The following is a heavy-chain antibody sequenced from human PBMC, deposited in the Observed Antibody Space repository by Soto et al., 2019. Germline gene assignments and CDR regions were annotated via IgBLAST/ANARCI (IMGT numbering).Heavy chain of an antibody. CDR3: ARREDHYYDSSGYYYFDY. Sequence: QVQLVQSGAEVKKPGASVKVSCKASGYTFTSDGISWVRQAPGQGLEWMGWISAYNGNTNYAQKLQGRVTMTTDTSTSTAYMELRSLRSDDTAVYYCARREDHYYDSSGYYYFDYWGQGTLVTVSS. CDR1: GYTFTSDG. J-gene: IGHJ4*02. CDR2: ISAYNGNT. D-gene: IGHD3-22*01. V-gene: IGHV1-18*01.